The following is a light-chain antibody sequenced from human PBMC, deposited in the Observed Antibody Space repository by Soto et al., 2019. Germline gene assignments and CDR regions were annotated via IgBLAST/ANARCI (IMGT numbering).Light chain of an antibody. V-gene: IGLV2-14*01. J-gene: IGLJ1*01. CDR1: SSDVGGYNY. CDR3: SSYTRSSTSYV. CDR2: EVS. Sequence: QSALTQPASVSGSPGQSITISCTGTSSDVGGYNYVSWYQQHPGKAPKLMIYEVSNRPSRGSNRFSGSKSGNTASLTISGLQAEDEDDYYCSSYTRSSTSYVFGTGTKLTVL.